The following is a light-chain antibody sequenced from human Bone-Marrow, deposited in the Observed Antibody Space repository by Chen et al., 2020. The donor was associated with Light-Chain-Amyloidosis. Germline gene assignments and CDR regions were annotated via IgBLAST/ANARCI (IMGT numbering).Light chain of an antibody. CDR1: QSISSY. V-gene: IGKV1-39*01. Sequence: DIQMTQSPSSLSASVGDRVTITCRASQSISSYLTWYQQKPWKAPKLLIYAASSWQSGVPSRFSGSGSGTDFTLTISSLQPEDFSTYYCQQSYSTPWTFGQGTKVEIK. J-gene: IGKJ1*01. CDR3: QQSYSTPWT. CDR2: AAS.